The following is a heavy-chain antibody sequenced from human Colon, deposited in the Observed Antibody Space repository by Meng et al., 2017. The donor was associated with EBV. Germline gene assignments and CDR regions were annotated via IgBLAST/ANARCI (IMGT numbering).Heavy chain of an antibody. CDR1: GGSMSSGNYY. CDR3: ASFDHIPRRNYFDY. Sequence: QVQLQESGPGLVEPSQTLSLPCTVSGGSMSSGNYYWSWIRQPPGKGLEWIGYIHHSGGAYYNPSLKSRVSISVDTSKNQFSLNLNSMTAADTAVYYCASFDHIPRRNYFDYWGQGTLVTVSS. CDR2: IHHSGGA. J-gene: IGHJ4*02. V-gene: IGHV4-30-4*01. D-gene: IGHD2-21*01.